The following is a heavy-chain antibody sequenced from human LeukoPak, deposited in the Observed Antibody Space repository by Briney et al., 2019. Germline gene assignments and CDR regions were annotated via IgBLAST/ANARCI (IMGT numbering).Heavy chain of an antibody. CDR2: MNQDGSEK. CDR1: GFTFSSYW. V-gene: IGHV3-7*01. J-gene: IGHJ4*02. Sequence: GGSLRLSCAVSGFTFSSYWMSWVRQAPGKGLEWVANMNQDGSEKYYADSVKGRFTISRDNSKNTLYLQMNSLRAEDTAVYYCARGLFLGYWGQGTLVTVSS. D-gene: IGHD3-22*01. CDR3: ARGLFLGY.